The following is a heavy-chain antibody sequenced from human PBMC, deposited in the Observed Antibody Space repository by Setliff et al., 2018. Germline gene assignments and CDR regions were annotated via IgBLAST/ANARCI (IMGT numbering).Heavy chain of an antibody. D-gene: IGHD3-10*01. CDR3: ARESGSYYESDY. CDR1: GGSISSGDYY. Sequence: SETLSLTCTVSGGSISSGDYYWSRIRQPPGKGLEWIGYIYYSGSTYYNPSLKSRVTISVDTSKNQFSLKLSSVTAADTAVYYCARESGSYYESDYWGQGTLVTVSS. J-gene: IGHJ4*02. V-gene: IGHV4-30-4*08. CDR2: IYYSGST.